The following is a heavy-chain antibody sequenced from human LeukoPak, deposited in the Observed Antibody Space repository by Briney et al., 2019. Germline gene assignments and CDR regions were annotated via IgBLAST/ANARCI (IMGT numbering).Heavy chain of an antibody. D-gene: IGHD4-17*01. CDR2: ISAYNGNT. CDR1: GYTFNSYG. J-gene: IGHJ4*02. V-gene: IGHV1-18*01. CDR3: ARELSKTTVTTSDY. Sequence: ASVKVSCKTSGYTFNSYGISWVRQAPGQGLEWMGWISAYNGNTNYAQKLQGRVTMTTDTSTSTAYMELRSLRSDDTAVYYCARELSKTTVTTSDYWGQGTLVTVSS.